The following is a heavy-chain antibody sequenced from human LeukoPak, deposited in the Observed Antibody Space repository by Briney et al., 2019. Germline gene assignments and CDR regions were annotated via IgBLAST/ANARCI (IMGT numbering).Heavy chain of an antibody. J-gene: IGHJ4*02. V-gene: IGHV3-23*01. CDR3: AKGGRYSYGYMGYFDY. CDR2: ISGSGGST. CDR1: GFTFSSHA. Sequence: GGSLRLSCVASGFTFSSHAMYWVRQAPGKGLEWVSAISGSGGSTYYADSVKGRFTISRDNSKNTLYLQMNSLRAEDTAVYYCAKGGRYSYGYMGYFDYWGQGTLVTVSS. D-gene: IGHD5-18*01.